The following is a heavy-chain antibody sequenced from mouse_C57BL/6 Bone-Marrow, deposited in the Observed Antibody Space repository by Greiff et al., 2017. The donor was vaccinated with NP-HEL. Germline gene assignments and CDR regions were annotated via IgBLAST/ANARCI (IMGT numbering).Heavy chain of an antibody. J-gene: IGHJ2*01. CDR1: GYTFTSYW. Sequence: QVQLQQPGAELVRPGSSVKLSCKASGYTFTSYWMDWVKQRPGQGLEWIGNIDPSDSETNYNQKFKDKATLTVDKSSSTAYMQLSSLTSEDSAVYYCARGSSYYANAIDYWGQGTTLTVSS. V-gene: IGHV1-61*01. CDR3: ARGSSYYANAIDY. CDR2: IDPSDSET. D-gene: IGHD2-10*01.